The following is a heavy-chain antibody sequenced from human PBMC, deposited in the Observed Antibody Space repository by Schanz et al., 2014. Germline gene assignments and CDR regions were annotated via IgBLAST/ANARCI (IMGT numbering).Heavy chain of an antibody. CDR3: AKDKQGSRSDDS. V-gene: IGHV3-23*04. CDR1: GSTFSTYA. D-gene: IGHD2-15*01. J-gene: IGHJ5*01. CDR2: ITTGGNT. Sequence: VQLVECGGGLVQPGGSLRLSCSASGSTFSTYAMSWARQTPGKGLEWVSSITTGGNTYYRDSVKRRFIVSRDNSKNTLYLKMNRLRVDDTAVYYCAKDKQGSRSDDSWGQGTLVTVSS.